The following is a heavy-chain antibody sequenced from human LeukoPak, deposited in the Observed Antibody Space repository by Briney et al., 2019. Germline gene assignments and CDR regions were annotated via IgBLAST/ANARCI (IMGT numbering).Heavy chain of an antibody. CDR3: ARVSSAATSFDY. Sequence: SVKVSCKASGGTFSSYAISWVRQAPGQGLEWMGRIIPTLGIANYAQKFRGRVTITADKSTSTAYMELSSLRSEDMAVYYCARVSSAATSFDYWGQGTLVTVSS. CDR2: IIPTLGIA. V-gene: IGHV1-69*04. CDR1: GGTFSSYA. D-gene: IGHD3-10*01. J-gene: IGHJ4*02.